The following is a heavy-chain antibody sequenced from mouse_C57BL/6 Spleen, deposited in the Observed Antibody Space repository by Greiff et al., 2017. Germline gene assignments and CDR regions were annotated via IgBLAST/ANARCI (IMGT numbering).Heavy chain of an antibody. Sequence: VQLQQSGAELVKPGASVKMSCKASGYTFTSYWITWVKQRPGQGLEWIGDIYPGSGSTNYNEKFKSKATLTVDTSSSTAYMQLSSLTSEDSAVYYCARGYGYDPAWFAYWGQGTLVTVSA. CDR3: ARGYGYDPAWFAY. J-gene: IGHJ3*01. V-gene: IGHV1-55*01. CDR1: GYTFTSYW. D-gene: IGHD2-2*01. CDR2: IYPGSGST.